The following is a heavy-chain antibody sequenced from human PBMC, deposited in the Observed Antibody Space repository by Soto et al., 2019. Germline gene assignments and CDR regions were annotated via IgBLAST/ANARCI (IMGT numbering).Heavy chain of an antibody. CDR2: INPNSGGT. CDR1: GYTFTGYY. Sequence: QVQLVQSGAEVKKPGASVKVSCKASGYTFTGYYMHWVRQAPGQGLEWMGWINPNSGGTNYAQKFQGWVTMTRDTSTSPAYMELSRLRSDDTAVYYCARALGYSYGSLGDYWGQGTLVTVSS. J-gene: IGHJ4*02. D-gene: IGHD5-18*01. CDR3: ARALGYSYGSLGDY. V-gene: IGHV1-2*04.